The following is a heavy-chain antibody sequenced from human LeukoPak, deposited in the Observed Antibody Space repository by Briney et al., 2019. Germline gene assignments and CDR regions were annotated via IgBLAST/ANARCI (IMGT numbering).Heavy chain of an antibody. V-gene: IGHV5-51*01. J-gene: IGHJ5*02. CDR3: ARRSSGYCSSTSCYYWFDP. CDR1: GYSFTSYW. D-gene: IGHD2-2*01. Sequence: GASLKISCKGSGYSFTSYWIGWVRQMPGKGLEWMGIIYPGDSDTRYSPSFQGQVTISADKSISTAYLQWSSLKASDTAMYYCARRSSGYCSSTSCYYWFDPWGQGTLVTVSS. CDR2: IYPGDSDT.